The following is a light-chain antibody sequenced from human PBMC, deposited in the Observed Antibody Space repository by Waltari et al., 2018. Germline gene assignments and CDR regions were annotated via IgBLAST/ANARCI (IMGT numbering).Light chain of an antibody. CDR2: EDS. CDR1: ALPKKD. V-gene: IGLV3-10*01. J-gene: IGLJ2*01. Sequence: SYEVTQPPSVSVSPGQTARITCSGAALPKKDAHWYQQKSGQARVLVIYEDSKRLAGIPERFSGSNSGTTATLTISGAQVGDEADDDCYSIYSSGSLEIFGGGTNLTVL. CDR3: YSIYSSGSLEI.